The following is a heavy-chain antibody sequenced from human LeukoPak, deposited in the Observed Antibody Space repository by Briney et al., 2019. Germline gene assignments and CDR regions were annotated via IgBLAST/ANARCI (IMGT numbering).Heavy chain of an antibody. V-gene: IGHV4-34*01. CDR2: IYNSGST. CDR3: VRAYDY. CDR1: GGSFSGSN. Sequence: PSETLSLTCAVYGGSFSGSNWSWIRQPPGKGLEWIGEIYNSGSTIYNPSLKSRVTISVDTSKNLFSLNLISVTAADTAVYYCVRAYDYWGQGTLVTVSS. J-gene: IGHJ4*02.